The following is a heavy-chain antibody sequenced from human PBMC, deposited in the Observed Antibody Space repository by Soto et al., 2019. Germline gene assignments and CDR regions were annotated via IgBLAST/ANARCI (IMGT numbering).Heavy chain of an antibody. J-gene: IGHJ6*02. Sequence: SETLSLTCTVSGGSISSSSYYWGWIRQPPGKGLEWIGSIYYSGSTYYNPSLKSRVTISVDTSKNQFSLKLSSVTAADTAVYYCARHGPEYSSGWYNYYYYYYGMDVWGQGTTVTVSS. CDR1: GGSISSSSYY. V-gene: IGHV4-39*01. CDR2: IYYSGST. CDR3: ARHGPEYSSGWYNYYYYYYGMDV. D-gene: IGHD6-19*01.